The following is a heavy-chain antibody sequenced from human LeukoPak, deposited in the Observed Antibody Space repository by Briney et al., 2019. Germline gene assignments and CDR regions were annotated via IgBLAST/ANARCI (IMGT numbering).Heavy chain of an antibody. CDR1: GFTFSSYA. CDR3: APPPTYYDFWSGYYSRHSFDY. V-gene: IGHV3-23*01. CDR2: ISGSGGST. D-gene: IGHD3-3*01. Sequence: PGGSLRLSCAASGFTFSSYAMSWVRQAPGKGLEWVSAISGSGGSTYYADSVEGRFTISRDNSKNTLYLQMNSLRAEDTAVYYCAPPPTYYDFWSGYYSRHSFDYWGQGTLVTVSS. J-gene: IGHJ4*02.